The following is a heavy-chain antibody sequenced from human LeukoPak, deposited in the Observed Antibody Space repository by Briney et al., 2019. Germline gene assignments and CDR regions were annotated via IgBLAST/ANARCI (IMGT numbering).Heavy chain of an antibody. CDR2: MNPNSGNT. Sequence: GASVKISCKASGYTFTSYYIHWVRQAPGQGLEWMGWMNPNSGNTGYAQKFQGRVTMTRNTSISTAYMELSSLRSEDTAVYYCATDYTDYSLDYWGQGTLVTVSS. CDR3: ATDYTDYSLDY. V-gene: IGHV1-8*02. D-gene: IGHD4-11*01. CDR1: GYTFTSYY. J-gene: IGHJ4*02.